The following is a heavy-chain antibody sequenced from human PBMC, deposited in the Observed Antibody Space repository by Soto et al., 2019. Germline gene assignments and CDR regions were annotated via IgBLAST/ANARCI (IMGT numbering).Heavy chain of an antibody. J-gene: IGHJ4*02. CDR2: INHSGST. CDR3: ASRRYDFWSGYYGY. V-gene: IGHV4-34*01. D-gene: IGHD3-3*01. CDR1: GGSFSGYY. Sequence: QVQLQQWGAGLLKPSETLSLTCAVYGGSFSGYYWSWIRQPPGKGLEWIGEINHSGSTNYNPSLKSRVTISVDTSKNQFSLKLSSVTAADTAVYYCASRRYDFWSGYYGYWGQGTLVTVSS.